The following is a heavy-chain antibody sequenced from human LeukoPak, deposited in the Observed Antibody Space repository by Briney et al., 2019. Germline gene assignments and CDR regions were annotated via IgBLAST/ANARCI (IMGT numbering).Heavy chain of an antibody. V-gene: IGHV4-59*11. CDR3: ARVGYSGSYYHFDY. D-gene: IGHD1-26*01. CDR1: GDSISYHY. J-gene: IGHJ4*02. CDR2: IYNSGFT. Sequence: PSETLSLTCDVSGDSISYHYRSWIRQSPGKGLEWIGFIYNSGFTNYNPSLKSRVTISVDKSKNQFSLKLSSVTAADTAVYYCARVGYSGSYYHFDYWGQGTLVTVSS.